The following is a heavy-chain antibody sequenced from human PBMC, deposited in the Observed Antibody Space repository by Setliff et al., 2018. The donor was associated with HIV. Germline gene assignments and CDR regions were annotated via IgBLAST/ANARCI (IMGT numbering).Heavy chain of an antibody. CDR3: AKDRGDAFDI. V-gene: IGHV3-21*04. Sequence: GESLKISCVVSGFTFITSTMNWVRQAPGKGLEWVASISSSGSYIHYADSVKGRFTISRDNSKNMLYLQMDSLRAEDTAVYYCAKDRGDAFDIWGQGTVVTVSS. D-gene: IGHD2-15*01. J-gene: IGHJ3*02. CDR2: ISSSGSYI. CDR1: GFTFITST.